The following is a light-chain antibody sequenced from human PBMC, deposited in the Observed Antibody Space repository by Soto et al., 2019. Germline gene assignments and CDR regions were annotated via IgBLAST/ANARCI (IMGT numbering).Light chain of an antibody. CDR3: CSYAGSYTLYV. Sequence: QSVLTQPRSVSGSPGQSVTISCTGTSSDVGGYNYVSWYQQHPGKAPKLMIYGVSKRPSGVPDRFSGSKSGNTASLTISGLQAEDEADYYRCSYAGSYTLYVFGSGTKVTV. CDR2: GVS. CDR1: SSDVGGYNY. J-gene: IGLJ1*01. V-gene: IGLV2-11*01.